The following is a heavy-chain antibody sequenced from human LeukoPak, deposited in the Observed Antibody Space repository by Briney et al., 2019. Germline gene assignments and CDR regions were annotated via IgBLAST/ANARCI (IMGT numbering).Heavy chain of an antibody. CDR3: ARGGGTVLQRGGFDY. J-gene: IGHJ4*02. D-gene: IGHD1-1*01. CDR2: IYSSGST. V-gene: IGHV4-59*01. CDR1: GASISSSY. Sequence: SETLSLTCTVSGASISSSYWSWIRQPPGKGLEWIGYIYSSGSTNYNPSLKSRVTISVDTSKNQFSLKLNSVTAADTAVYHCARGGGTVLQRGGFDYWGQGTLVTVSS.